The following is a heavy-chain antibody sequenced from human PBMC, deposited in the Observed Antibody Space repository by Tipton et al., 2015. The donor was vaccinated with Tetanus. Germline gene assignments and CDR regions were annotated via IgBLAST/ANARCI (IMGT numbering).Heavy chain of an antibody. CDR2: ISAYSGNT. D-gene: IGHD1-1*01. Sequence: QSGAEVKKPGASVKVSCKASGYSFTNYGFSWVRQAPGQGLEWMGWISAYSGNTKYPQKLQGRVTMTTDTSTSTAYMELRSLRSDDTAVYYCARDKGYGDGYMGAFDIWGQATMVTVSS. V-gene: IGHV1-18*01. CDR1: GYSFTNYG. J-gene: IGHJ3*02. CDR3: ARDKGYGDGYMGAFDI.